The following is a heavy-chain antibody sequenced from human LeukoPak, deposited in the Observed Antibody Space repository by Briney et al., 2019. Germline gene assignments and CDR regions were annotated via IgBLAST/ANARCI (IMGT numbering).Heavy chain of an antibody. CDR3: ARDGVVSSSWYYFDY. Sequence: GSLRLSCAASGFTFSSYSMNWVRQAPGKGLEWVSYISSSSTIYYADSVKGRFTISRDNAKNSLYLQMNSLRAEDTAVYYCARDGVVSSSWYYFDYWGQGTLVTVSS. CDR2: ISSSSTI. V-gene: IGHV3-48*01. CDR1: GFTFSSYS. D-gene: IGHD6-13*01. J-gene: IGHJ4*02.